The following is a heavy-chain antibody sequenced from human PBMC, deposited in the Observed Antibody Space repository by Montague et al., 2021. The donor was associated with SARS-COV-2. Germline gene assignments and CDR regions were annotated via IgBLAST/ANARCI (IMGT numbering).Heavy chain of an antibody. D-gene: IGHD6-19*01. Sequence: PALVKPTQTLTLTCTFSGFSLRTSGMCVSWIRQPPGKALEWLALIDWDDDKYYSTSLETRLNISKDTSKNQVVLTMTNMDPVDTATYYCARVRTEQWLALSFDNWGQGTLVTVSS. V-gene: IGHV2-70*01. CDR1: GFSLRTSGMC. CDR3: ARVRTEQWLALSFDN. J-gene: IGHJ4*02. CDR2: IDWDDDK.